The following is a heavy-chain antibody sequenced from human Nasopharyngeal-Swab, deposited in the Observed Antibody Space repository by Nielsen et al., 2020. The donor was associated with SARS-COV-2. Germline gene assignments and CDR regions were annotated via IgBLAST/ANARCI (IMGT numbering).Heavy chain of an antibody. J-gene: IGHJ5*02. V-gene: IGHV1-69*01. Sequence: VRQAPGQGLEWMGGIIPIFGTANYAQKFQGRVTITADESTSTAYMELSSLRSEDTAVYYCARDRIVGATSAFDPWGQGTLVTVSS. CDR2: IIPIFGTA. CDR3: ARDRIVGATSAFDP. D-gene: IGHD1-26*01.